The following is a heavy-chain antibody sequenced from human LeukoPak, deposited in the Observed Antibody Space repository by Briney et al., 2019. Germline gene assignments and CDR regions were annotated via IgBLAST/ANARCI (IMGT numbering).Heavy chain of an antibody. J-gene: IGHJ3*02. CDR3: ARDWPSEWQHLPDYDAVDI. CDR2: ISGSGGTT. CDR1: GFTFSSYA. D-gene: IGHD6-13*01. Sequence: PGGSLRLSCAASGFTFSSYALSWVRQAPGKGLEWVSVISGSGGTTHYAESVKGRFTISRDNSKNTLYMQMHSLRAEDTAVYYCARDWPSEWQHLPDYDAVDIWGQGTMVTVSS. V-gene: IGHV3-23*01.